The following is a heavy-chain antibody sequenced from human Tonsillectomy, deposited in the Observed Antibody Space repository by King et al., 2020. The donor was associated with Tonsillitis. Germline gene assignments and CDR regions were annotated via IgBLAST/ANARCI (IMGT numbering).Heavy chain of an antibody. CDR1: GFPFSGSA. J-gene: IGHJ4*02. D-gene: IGHD4-17*01. CDR3: TSFAAPEYGDYGDY. V-gene: IGHV3-73*02. CDR2: IRTKPNRYAT. Sequence: VQLVESGGGLVQPGGSLKLSCAASGFPFSGSAIHWVRQTSGKGLEWVGRIRTKPNRYATAYAASVTGRFTISRDDSKDTAYLQMNSLKTEDTAVYYCTSFAAPEYGDYGDYWGQGTLVTVSS.